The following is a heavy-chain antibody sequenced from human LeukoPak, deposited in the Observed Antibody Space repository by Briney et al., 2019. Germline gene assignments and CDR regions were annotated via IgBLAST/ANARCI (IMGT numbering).Heavy chain of an antibody. J-gene: IGHJ3*02. D-gene: IGHD2-15*01. Sequence: SETLSLTCTVSGGSISSYYWGWIRQPPGKGLEWIGSIYYSGSTYYNPSLKSRVTISVDTSKNQFSLKLSSVTAADTAVYYCARRDIVVVVAARGDDAFDIWGQGTMVTVSS. CDR1: GGSISSYY. V-gene: IGHV4-39*01. CDR3: ARRDIVVVVAARGDDAFDI. CDR2: IYYSGST.